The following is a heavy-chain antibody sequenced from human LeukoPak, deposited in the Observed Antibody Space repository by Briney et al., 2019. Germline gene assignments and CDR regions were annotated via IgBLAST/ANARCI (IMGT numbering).Heavy chain of an antibody. J-gene: IGHJ3*02. V-gene: IGHV4-59*01. CDR1: GDSIRGFY. CDR2: FYYSGDT. CDR3: ARPRGGSYGAFDI. Sequence: SETLSLTCNVSGDSIRGFYWGWIRQPPGKGLEWIGYFYYSGDTNYNPALESRVIISVDTSKNQFSLKLSPLTAADTAVYYCARPRGGSYGAFDIWGQGTMVTVSS. D-gene: IGHD1-26*01.